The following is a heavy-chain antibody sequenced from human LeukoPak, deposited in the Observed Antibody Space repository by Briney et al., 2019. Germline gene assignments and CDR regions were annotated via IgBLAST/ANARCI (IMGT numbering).Heavy chain of an antibody. J-gene: IGHJ4*02. CDR2: LSGSGGST. CDR1: GFTFSSYA. CDR3: AKDSKLMYYYDSSGYGWLDY. Sequence: GVSLRLSCTASGFTFSSYAMSWVPQAPGKGLEWVSALSGSGGSTYYADSVKGRFTISRDNSMNTLYLQMNSLRAEDTAVYYCAKDSKLMYYYDSSGYGWLDYWGQGTLVTVSS. D-gene: IGHD3-22*01. V-gene: IGHV3-23*01.